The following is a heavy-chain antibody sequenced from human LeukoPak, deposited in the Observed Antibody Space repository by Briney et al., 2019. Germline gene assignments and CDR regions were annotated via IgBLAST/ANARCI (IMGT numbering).Heavy chain of an antibody. V-gene: IGHV4-59*08. CDR1: GGTLSSYY. CDR3: ARWYSSGWAFDY. D-gene: IGHD6-19*01. CDR2: IYYSGST. J-gene: IGHJ4*02. Sequence: PSETLSLTCTVSGGTLSSYYANCIRHPPEEGVEWIGHIYYSGSTKYNPSLKSRVTISVDTSNLQFSLKLSSVTAADTAVYYCARWYSSGWAFDYWGQGTLVTVSS.